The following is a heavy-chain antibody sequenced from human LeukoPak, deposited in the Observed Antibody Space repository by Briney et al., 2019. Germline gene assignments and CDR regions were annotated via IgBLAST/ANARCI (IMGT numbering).Heavy chain of an antibody. CDR2: ISSSSSYI. J-gene: IGHJ4*02. CDR3: AKAPRRIYSGYDWGRLDY. D-gene: IGHD5-12*01. Sequence: GGSLRLSCAASGFTFSNYGMNWVRQAPGKGLEWVSFISSSSSYIYYADSVRGRFTISRDNAKNSLYLQMNSLRAEDTAVYYCAKAPRRIYSGYDWGRLDYWGQGTLVTVSS. V-gene: IGHV3-21*04. CDR1: GFTFSNYG.